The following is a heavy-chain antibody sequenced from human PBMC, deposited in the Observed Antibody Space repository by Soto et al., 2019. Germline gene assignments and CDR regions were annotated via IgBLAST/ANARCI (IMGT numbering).Heavy chain of an antibody. CDR2: ISAYNGNT. CDR3: ARHRPPNDY. CDR1: GYTFTSYS. V-gene: IGHV1-18*01. Sequence: QVQLVQSGAEVKKPGASVKVSCKASGYTFTSYSISWVRQAPGQGLEWMGWISAYNGNTNYAQKLQGRLTVTTDTSTRIAYLGLRSLRSDDTAVYYCARHRPPNDYWGQGTLVTVSS. J-gene: IGHJ4*02.